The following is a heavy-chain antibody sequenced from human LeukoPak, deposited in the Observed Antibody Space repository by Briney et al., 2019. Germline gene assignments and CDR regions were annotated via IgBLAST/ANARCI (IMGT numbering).Heavy chain of an antibody. J-gene: IGHJ3*02. CDR2: INPNSGGT. Sequence: ASVKVSCKASGYTFTGYYMHWVRQAPGQGLEWMGWINPNSGGTNYAQKFQGRVTMTRDTSISTAYMELSRLRSDDTAVYYCARYFDWLLLGEGDAFDIWGQGTMVTVSS. V-gene: IGHV1-2*02. CDR3: ARYFDWLLLGEGDAFDI. D-gene: IGHD3-9*01. CDR1: GYTFTGYY.